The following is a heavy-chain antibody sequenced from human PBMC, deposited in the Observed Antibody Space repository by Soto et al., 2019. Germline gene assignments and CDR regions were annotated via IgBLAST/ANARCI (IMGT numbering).Heavy chain of an antibody. D-gene: IGHD2-2*01. J-gene: IGHJ4*02. Sequence: EVQLVESGGGLVQPGGSLRLSCAASGFTVSSNYISWVRQAPGKGLEWVSVIYSGGSTYYADSVKGRFTISRDNSKNTLYLQMNSLRAEDTAVYYCARDQYCSSTSCYDGWGQGTLVTVSS. V-gene: IGHV3-66*01. CDR3: ARDQYCSSTSCYDG. CDR1: GFTVSSNY. CDR2: IYSGGST.